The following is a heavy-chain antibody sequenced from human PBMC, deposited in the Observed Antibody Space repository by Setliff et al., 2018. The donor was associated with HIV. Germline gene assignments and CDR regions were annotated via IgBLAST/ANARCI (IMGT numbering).Heavy chain of an antibody. V-gene: IGHV4-38-2*01. J-gene: IGHJ6*02. Sequence: SETLSLTCAVSGYSIRSGYYWGWIRQPPGKGLEWIGSIYHSGSTYYNPSLKSRVTISVDTSKKQFSLKLKSVTAADAAVYYCARVPSCADAWCYMYYYYYYGMDVWGQGTTVTV. CDR3: ARVPSCADAWCYMYYYYYYGMDV. D-gene: IGHD2-8*01. CDR1: GYSIRSGYY. CDR2: IYHSGST.